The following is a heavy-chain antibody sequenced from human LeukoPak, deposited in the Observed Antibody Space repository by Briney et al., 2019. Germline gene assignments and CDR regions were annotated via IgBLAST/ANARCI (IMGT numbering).Heavy chain of an antibody. CDR2: IYTSGST. J-gene: IGHJ6*03. CDR3: ARGAVGIFGVVTPNYYMDV. CDR1: GGSISSYY. V-gene: IGHV4-4*07. D-gene: IGHD3-3*01. Sequence: SETLSLTCTVSGGSISSYYWSWIRQPAGKGLERIGRIYTSGSTNYNPSLKSRVTMSVDTSKNQFSLKLSSVTAADTAVYYCARGAVGIFGVVTPNYYMDVWGKGTTVTVSS.